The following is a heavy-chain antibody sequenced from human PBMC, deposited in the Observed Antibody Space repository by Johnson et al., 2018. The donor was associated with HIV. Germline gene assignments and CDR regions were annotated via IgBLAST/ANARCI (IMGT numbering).Heavy chain of an antibody. CDR3: AREESSPGGVAFDI. J-gene: IGHJ3*02. Sequence: VQLVESGGGLVQPGGSLRLSCAASGFSVSSKYMSWVRQAPGKGLEWVSVIYSGGSTFYADSVKGRFTISRDNSGNTLYLQMGSLRAEDMAVYYCAREESSPGGVAFDIWGQGTMVTVSS. V-gene: IGHV3-66*01. CDR2: IYSGGST. CDR1: GFSVSSKY. D-gene: IGHD3-16*01.